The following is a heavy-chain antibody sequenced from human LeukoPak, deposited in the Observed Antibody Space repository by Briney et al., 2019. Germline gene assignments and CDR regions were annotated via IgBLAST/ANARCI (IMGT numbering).Heavy chain of an antibody. CDR2: IYYSGGT. D-gene: IGHD1-26*01. J-gene: IGHJ6*02. V-gene: IGHV4-59*01. Sequence: PSETLSLTCTVSGGSISSYYWSWIRQPPGKGLEWIGYIYYSGGTNYNPSLKGRVTISVDTSKNQFSLKLSSVTAADTAVYYCARDPWDPELNYYYGMDVWGQGTTVTVSS. CDR3: ARDPWDPELNYYYGMDV. CDR1: GGSISSYY.